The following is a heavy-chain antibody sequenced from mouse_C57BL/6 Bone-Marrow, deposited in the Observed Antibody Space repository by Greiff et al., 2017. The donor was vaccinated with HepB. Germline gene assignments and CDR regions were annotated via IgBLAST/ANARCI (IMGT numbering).Heavy chain of an antibody. CDR1: GYAFTNYL. CDR3: ARSYSNYYAMDY. D-gene: IGHD2-5*01. Sequence: VQRVESGAELVRPGPSVKVSCKASGYAFTNYLLEWVKQRPGQGLEWIGVINPGSGGTNYTEKFKGKATLTANKSSSTAYMQLSSLTSEDSAVYFCARSYSNYYAMDYWGQGTSVTVSS. V-gene: IGHV1-54*01. J-gene: IGHJ4*01. CDR2: INPGSGGT.